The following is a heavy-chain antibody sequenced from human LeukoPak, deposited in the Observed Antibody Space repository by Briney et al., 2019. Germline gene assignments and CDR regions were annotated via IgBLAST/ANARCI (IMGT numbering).Heavy chain of an antibody. D-gene: IGHD3-22*01. CDR1: GYSISSGYY. CDR3: AGGDYYDSSGYLHHYFDY. V-gene: IGHV4-38-2*02. J-gene: IGHJ4*02. CDR2: IYHSGST. Sequence: SETLSLTCTVSGYSISSGYYWGWIRQPPGKGLEWIGSIYHSGSTYYNPSLKSRVTISVDTSKNQFSLKLSSVTAADTAVYYCAGGDYYDSSGYLHHYFDYWGQGTLVTVSS.